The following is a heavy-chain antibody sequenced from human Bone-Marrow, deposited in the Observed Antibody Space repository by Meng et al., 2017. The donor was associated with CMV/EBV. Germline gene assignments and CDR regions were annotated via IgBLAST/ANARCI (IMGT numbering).Heavy chain of an antibody. D-gene: IGHD3-10*01. CDR2: IKSKTDGGTT. V-gene: IGHV3-15*07. CDR3: TSNLWFGELLYFDY. J-gene: IGHJ4*02. Sequence: FPFSNAWMNWVRQAPGKGLEWVGRIKSKTDGGTTDYAAPVKGRFTISRDDSKNTLYLQMNSLKTEDTAVYYCTSNLWFGELLYFDYWGQGTLVTVSS. CDR1: FPFSNAW.